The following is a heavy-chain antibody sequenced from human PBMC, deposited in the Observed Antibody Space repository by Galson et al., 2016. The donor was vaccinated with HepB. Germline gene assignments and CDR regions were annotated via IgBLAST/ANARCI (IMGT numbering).Heavy chain of an antibody. CDR1: GFSLRTSGVG. V-gene: IGHV2-5*02. J-gene: IGHJ3*02. CDR2: IYWDDDK. CDR3: AHRRGSGSPWAFWASVI. Sequence: PALVKPTQTLTLTCTFSGFSLRTSGVGVGWLRQPPGKALEWLALIYWDDDKRYSPSLKSRLTITKDTSKNQVVLTMTNMDPVDTATYYCAHRRGSGSPWAFWASVISGHGTMVTVSS. D-gene: IGHD1-26*01.